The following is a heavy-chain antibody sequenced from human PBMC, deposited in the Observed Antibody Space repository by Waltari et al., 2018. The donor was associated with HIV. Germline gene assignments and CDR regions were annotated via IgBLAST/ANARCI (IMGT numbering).Heavy chain of an antibody. D-gene: IGHD6-19*01. CDR1: GFTSSTNR. Sequence: EVQLVESGGGLVVPEGSLRLSCTACGFTSSTNRMQWVRQAPGKGRDGVSSISSSSSYIYYADSVKGRFTISRDNAKNSLYLQMNSLRAEDMAVYYCATLVSSGWYYLDYWGQGTLVTVSS. CDR3: ATLVSSGWYYLDY. V-gene: IGHV3-21*01. J-gene: IGHJ4*02. CDR2: ISSSSSYI.